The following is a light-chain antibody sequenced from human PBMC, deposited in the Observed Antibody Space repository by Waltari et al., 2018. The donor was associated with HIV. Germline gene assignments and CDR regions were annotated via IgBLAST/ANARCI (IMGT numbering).Light chain of an antibody. CDR1: QTISTGY. CDR2: ATS. V-gene: IGKV3-20*01. CDR3: QQFDTSPPWT. J-gene: IGKJ1*01. Sequence: ETVLTQSPDTLSLSPGDRATLSCRASQTISTGYVAWYQQKPGQAPRLLISATSRRATGIPDRFRGSGSGTDFTLTISRLEPEDFAVYYCQQFDTSPPWTFGQGTKVEIK.